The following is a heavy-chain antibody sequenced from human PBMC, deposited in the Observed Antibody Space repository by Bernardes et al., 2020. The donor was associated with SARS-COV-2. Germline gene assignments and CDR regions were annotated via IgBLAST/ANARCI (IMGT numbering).Heavy chain of an antibody. CDR1: SGSFSGYY. CDR2: INDSGST. D-gene: IGHD3-16*01. V-gene: IGHV4-34*01. CDR3: TRGQTVTPLGF. J-gene: IGHJ4*02. Sequence: SETLSLTCAVYSGSFSGYYWSWIRQTPGKGLEWIGEINDSGSTKYNPALKSRVTISVDPSKNQFSLNLGSVTAADTAVYYCTRGQTVTPLGFWSQGTLVIVSS.